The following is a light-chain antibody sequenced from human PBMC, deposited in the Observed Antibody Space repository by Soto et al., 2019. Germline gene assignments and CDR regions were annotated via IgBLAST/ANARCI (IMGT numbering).Light chain of an antibody. CDR1: SSDIGAYDF. J-gene: IGLJ1*01. Sequence: QSALTQPASVSGYPGQSITISCTGSSSDIGAYDFVSWYQHHPGKAPKLMIYNVRYRPSGVSSRFSGSKSDNTASLSISELQDEDEADYYCSSYTSSTFYVFGTGTKLTVL. CDR2: NVR. CDR3: SSYTSSTFYV. V-gene: IGLV2-14*03.